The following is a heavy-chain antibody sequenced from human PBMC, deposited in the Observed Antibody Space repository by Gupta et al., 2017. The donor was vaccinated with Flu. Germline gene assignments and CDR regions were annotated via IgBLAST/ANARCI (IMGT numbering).Heavy chain of an antibody. Sequence: SFSWCWVRQPPGEGLEWIGSVYYHGSAYYNPALRRRVSISVDTSKNKFSLKLTSVTAADMAVYYCTLLSSRLPRNYWGQGILVTV. CDR1: SFS. CDR3: TLLSSRLPRNY. CDR2: VYYHGSA. V-gene: IGHV4-39*01. J-gene: IGHJ4*02.